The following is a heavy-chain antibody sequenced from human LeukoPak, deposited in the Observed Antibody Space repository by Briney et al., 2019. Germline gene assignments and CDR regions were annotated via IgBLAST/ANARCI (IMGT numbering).Heavy chain of an antibody. D-gene: IGHD2-15*01. CDR1: GFAFRDWW. CDR3: VRGGWLDD. Sequence: PGGSLRLSCVVSGFAFRDWWMSWVRQAPGKGLEYVANIKEDGSEKNYMDSAKGRFTISRDNAKHSLYLQMNSLRAEDTGIYYCVRGGWLDDWGQGTLVTVSS. CDR2: IKEDGSEK. J-gene: IGHJ4*02. V-gene: IGHV3-7*03.